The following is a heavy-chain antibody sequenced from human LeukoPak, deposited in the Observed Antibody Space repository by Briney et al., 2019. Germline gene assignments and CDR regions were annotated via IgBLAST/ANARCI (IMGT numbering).Heavy chain of an antibody. J-gene: IGHJ6*03. CDR3: ARGFEYYYDSSGYYRGPNYYYYYMDV. CDR1: GGSFSGYY. D-gene: IGHD3-22*01. CDR2: INHSGST. V-gene: IGHV4-34*01. Sequence: SETLSLTCAVYGGSFSGYYWSWIRQPPGKGLEWIGEINHSGSTNYNPSLKSRVTISVDTSKNQFSLKLSSVTAADTAVYYCARGFEYYYDSSGYYRGPNYYYYYMDVWGKGTTVTVSS.